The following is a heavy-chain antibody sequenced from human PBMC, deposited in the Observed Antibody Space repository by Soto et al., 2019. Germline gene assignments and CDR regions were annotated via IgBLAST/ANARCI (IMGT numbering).Heavy chain of an antibody. D-gene: IGHD3-10*01. V-gene: IGHV3-53*01. CDR1: GFTVSNNY. J-gene: IGHJ4*02. Sequence: EVQLVESGGGLIQPGGSLRLSCAVSGFTVSNNYMSWVRQAPGKGLEGVSVIYSGGYTAYGDSVKGRFTISRDNSKNTIYPQKESLGASVTAFFFCATHPGGGGYWGQGTLVTVSS. CDR2: IYSGGYT. CDR3: ATHPGGGGY.